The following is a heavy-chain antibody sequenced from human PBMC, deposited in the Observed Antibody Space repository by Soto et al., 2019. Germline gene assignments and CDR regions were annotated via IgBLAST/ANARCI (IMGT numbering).Heavy chain of an antibody. V-gene: IGHV1-2*04. J-gene: IGHJ6*03. CDR1: GYTFTGYY. CDR2: INPNSGGT. CDR3: ARDRGRFLEWLPRLYYYYYMDV. Sequence: ASVKVSCKASGYTFTGYYMHWVRQAPGQGLEWMGWINPNSGGTNYAQKFQGWVTMTRDTSISTAYMELSRLRSDDTAVYYCARDRGRFLEWLPRLYYYYYMDVWGKGTTVTV. D-gene: IGHD3-3*01.